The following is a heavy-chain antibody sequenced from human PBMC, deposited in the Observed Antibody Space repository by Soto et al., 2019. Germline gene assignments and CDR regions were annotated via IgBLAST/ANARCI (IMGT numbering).Heavy chain of an antibody. CDR2: INPKNGNT. CDR1: GYTLIGYY. V-gene: IGHV1-2*02. Sequence: GASVKVSCTDSGYTLIGYYVYWVRQATRQVRVWMGWINPKNGNTKYSQKFQGRVTITRDTSASTAYMEVSSLKSEDTAVYYCASTDILTGYLGTFDYWGQGTLVTVSS. J-gene: IGHJ4*02. CDR3: ASTDILTGYLGTFDY. D-gene: IGHD3-9*01.